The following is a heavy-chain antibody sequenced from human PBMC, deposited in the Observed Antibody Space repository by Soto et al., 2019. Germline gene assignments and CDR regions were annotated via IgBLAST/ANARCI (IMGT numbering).Heavy chain of an antibody. V-gene: IGHV4-31*03. CDR1: GGSISRGGYY. D-gene: IGHD3-10*02. J-gene: IGHJ4*02. Sequence: QVQLQESGPGLVKPSQTLSLTCSVSGGSISRGGYYWSWIRQHPGKGLEWIGYLYYTGSTSYNPSLKSRLTLSVDTSKNQFSVKLSSVTAADTAVYYFASVRGWPTYYFDYWGQGTLVTVSS. CDR2: LYYTGST. CDR3: ASVRGWPTYYFDY.